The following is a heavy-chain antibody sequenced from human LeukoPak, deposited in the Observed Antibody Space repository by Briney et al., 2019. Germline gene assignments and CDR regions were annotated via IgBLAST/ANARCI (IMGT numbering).Heavy chain of an antibody. D-gene: IGHD2-21*01. V-gene: IGHV3-23*01. J-gene: IGHJ4*02. CDR3: ARSLWHQYYFDY. CDR1: GFTFSSYA. CDR2: ISGSRGST. Sequence: GGSLRLSCAASGFTFSSYAMSWVRQAPGKGLEWVSAISGSRGSTYYADSVKGRYTISRDNSKNTLYLQMNSLRAEDTAVYYCARSLWHQYYFDYWGRGTLVTVPS.